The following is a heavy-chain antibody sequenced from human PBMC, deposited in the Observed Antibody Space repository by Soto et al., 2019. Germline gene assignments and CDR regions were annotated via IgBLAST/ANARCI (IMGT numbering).Heavy chain of an antibody. CDR3: ARALGIAAGVTFWYFDL. Sequence: QLQLQESGSGLVKPSQTLSLTCAVSGGSISSGGYSWSWIRQPPGKGLEWLRYIYHSGSTYYNPALHRLVTISVYRSKNQFSLTLSSVTAADTAVYYCARALGIAAGVTFWYFDLGGRGTLVTVS. CDR2: IYHSGST. CDR1: GGSISSGGYS. J-gene: IGHJ2*01. D-gene: IGHD6-13*01. V-gene: IGHV4-30-2*01.